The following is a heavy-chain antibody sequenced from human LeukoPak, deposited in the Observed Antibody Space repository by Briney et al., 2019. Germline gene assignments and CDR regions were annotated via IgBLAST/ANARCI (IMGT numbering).Heavy chain of an antibody. CDR1: GGSISSGDYY. CDR2: IYYSGST. J-gene: IGHJ3*02. CDR3: ARKDTAMALDAFDI. V-gene: IGHV4-30-4*01. D-gene: IGHD5-18*01. Sequence: PSQGLSLTCTVSGGSISSGDYYWSWIRQPPGKGLEWIGYIYYSGSTYYNPSLKSRVTISVDTSKNQFSLKLSSVTAADTAVYYCARKDTAMALDAFDIWGQGTMVTASS.